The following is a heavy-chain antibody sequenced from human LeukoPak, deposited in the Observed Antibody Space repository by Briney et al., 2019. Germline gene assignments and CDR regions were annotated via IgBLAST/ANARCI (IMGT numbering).Heavy chain of an antibody. CDR3: ARHLYDILTGYYPWWFDP. CDR2: IYHSGST. J-gene: IGHJ5*02. V-gene: IGHV4-38-2*01. CDR1: GYSLSSGYY. Sequence: SETLSLTCAVSGYSLSSGYYWGWIRQPPGKGLEWIGSIYHSGSTYYNPSLKSRVTISVDTSKNQFSLKLSSVTAADTAVYYCARHLYDILTGYYPWWFDPWGQGTLVTVSS. D-gene: IGHD3-9*01.